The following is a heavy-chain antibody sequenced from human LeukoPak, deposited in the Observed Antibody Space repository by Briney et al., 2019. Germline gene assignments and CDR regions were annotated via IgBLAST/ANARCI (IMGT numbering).Heavy chain of an antibody. CDR3: ARGIVVVTAVDYFDY. CDR1: SYSFTRYG. V-gene: IGHV1-69*13. CDR2: IIPIFGTA. D-gene: IGHD2-21*02. Sequence: SVKVSCKASSYSFTRYGISWVRQAPGQGLEWMGGIIPIFGTANYAQKFQGRVTITADESTSTAYMELSSLRSEDTAVYYCARGIVVVTAVDYFDYWGQGTLVTVSS. J-gene: IGHJ4*02.